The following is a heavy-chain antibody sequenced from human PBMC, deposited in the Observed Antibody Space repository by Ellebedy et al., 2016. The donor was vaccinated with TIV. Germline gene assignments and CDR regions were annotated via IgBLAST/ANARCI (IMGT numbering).Heavy chain of an antibody. CDR1: GGTFSSYA. J-gene: IGHJ5*02. Sequence: ASVKVSCKASGGTFSSYAISWVRQAPGQGLEWMGGIIPIFGTANYAQKFQGRVTITADESTSTAYMELSSLRSEDTAVYYCARSQYCSSTSCQYNWFDPWGQGTLVTVSS. D-gene: IGHD2-2*01. CDR3: ARSQYCSSTSCQYNWFDP. CDR2: IIPIFGTA. V-gene: IGHV1-69*13.